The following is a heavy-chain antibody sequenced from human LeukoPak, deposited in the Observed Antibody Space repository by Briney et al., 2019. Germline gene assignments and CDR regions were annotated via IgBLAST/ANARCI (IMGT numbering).Heavy chain of an antibody. CDR3: ARVSCSGGSCYWDY. J-gene: IGHJ4*02. D-gene: IGHD2-15*01. V-gene: IGHV3-74*01. CDR2: INTDGSSA. Sequence: PGGSLRLSCAASGFTFSGYWMHWVRQGPGKGLVWVSRINTDGSSASYADSVKGRFTISRDNAKNTLYLQMNSLRAEDTAVYYCARVSCSGGSCYWDYWGQGTLVTVSS. CDR1: GFTFSGYW.